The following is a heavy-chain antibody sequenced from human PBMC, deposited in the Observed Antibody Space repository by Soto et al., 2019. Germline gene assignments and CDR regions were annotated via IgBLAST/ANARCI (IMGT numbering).Heavy chain of an antibody. V-gene: IGHV4-4*07. CDR2: IFASGNT. CDR1: GGSINDHS. J-gene: IGHJ6*02. Sequence: QVQLQESGPGLVKPSETLSLTCTVSGGSINDHSWSWIRQSAGKGLEWVGRIFASGNTNYNPSLKSRVTMSVDTSKNQFSLKLSSVTAADTAVYYGATDGGRMIIKSMAVWCQGTTVTVSS. D-gene: IGHD3-16*01. CDR3: ATDGGRMIIKSMAV.